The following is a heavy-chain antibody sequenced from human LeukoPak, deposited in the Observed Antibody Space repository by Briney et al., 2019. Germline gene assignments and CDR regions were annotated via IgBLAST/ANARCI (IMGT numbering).Heavy chain of an antibody. J-gene: IGHJ4*02. V-gene: IGHV3-23*01. D-gene: IGHD3-10*01. CDR3: AKGVRLWFAFYFDY. Sequence: GGSLRLSCAASGFTLGNYAMSWVRQAPGKGLEWVSATSGNGYNTYYADSAKGRFTISSETSGNTLYLQMHSLRAEDTAVYYCAKGVRLWFAFYFDYWGQGTLVTVSS. CDR1: GFTLGNYA. CDR2: TSGNGYNT.